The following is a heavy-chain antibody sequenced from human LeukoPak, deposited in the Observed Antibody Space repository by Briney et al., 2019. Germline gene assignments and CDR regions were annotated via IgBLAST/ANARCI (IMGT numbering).Heavy chain of an antibody. CDR1: GYTFTGYY. V-gene: IGHV1-2*04. J-gene: IGHJ1*01. D-gene: IGHD3-9*01. CDR2: INPNSGGT. CDR3: ARGPLRYFDWSQIEYFQH. Sequence: ASVKVSCKASGYTFTGYYMHWVRQAPGQGLEWMGWINPNSGGTNYAQKFQGWVTMTRDTSISTAYMELSRLRSDDTAVYYCARGPLRYFDWSQIEYFQHWGQGTLATVSS.